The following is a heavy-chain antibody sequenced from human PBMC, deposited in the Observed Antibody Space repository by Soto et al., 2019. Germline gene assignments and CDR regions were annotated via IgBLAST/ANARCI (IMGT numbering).Heavy chain of an antibody. J-gene: IGHJ5*02. V-gene: IGHV3-21*06. CDR3: AREVVGPTTNWFDP. D-gene: IGHD1-26*01. CDR1: GFMFGSHT. CDR2: ISSVSSYI. Sequence: NPGGSLRLSCAASGFMFGSHTMTWVRQAPGKGLEWVASISSVSSYIYYADSVKGRFTISRDNAKDSLYLQMDSLRAEDTAVYFCAREVVGPTTNWFDPWGQGTLVTVSS.